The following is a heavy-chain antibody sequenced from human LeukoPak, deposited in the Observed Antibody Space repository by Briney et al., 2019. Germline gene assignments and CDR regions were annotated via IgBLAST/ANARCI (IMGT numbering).Heavy chain of an antibody. CDR1: GYTFTSYY. D-gene: IGHD2-21*02. CDR3: ARDGVFRFEVGDVYYYYMDV. Sequence: ASVKVSCKASGYTFTSYYMHWVRQAPGQGLEWRGWINPNSGGTNYAQKFQGRVTMTRDTSNNTIYMDLTRLIFDDTAMYYCARDGVFRFEVGDVYYYYMDVWGKGTTVIISS. V-gene: IGHV1-2*02. CDR2: INPNSGGT. J-gene: IGHJ6*03.